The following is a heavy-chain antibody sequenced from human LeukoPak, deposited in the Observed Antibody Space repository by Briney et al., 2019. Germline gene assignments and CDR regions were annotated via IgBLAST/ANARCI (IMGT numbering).Heavy chain of an antibody. V-gene: IGHV3-48*03. CDR3: ARRGPYFDY. CDR2: ISSSGSTI. D-gene: IGHD3-10*01. J-gene: IGHJ4*02. CDR1: GFTFSSYE. Sequence: GGSLRLSCAASGFTFSSYEMNWVRQAPGKGLEWVSYISSSGSTIYYADSVKGRFTISRDNAKNSLYLQMNSLRAEDTAIYYCARRGPYFDYWGQGILVTVSS.